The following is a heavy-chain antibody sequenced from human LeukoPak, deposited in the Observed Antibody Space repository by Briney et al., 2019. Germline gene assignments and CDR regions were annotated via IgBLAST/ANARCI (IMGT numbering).Heavy chain of an antibody. CDR3: ARQDFWSGSDRWVDY. Sequence: ASVKVSCKASGYTFNSYGISWVRQAPGQGLEWMGWISANSGNTNYAEKLQDRVTMTTDTSTTTAYMELTNLRSDDTAVYYCARQDFWSGSDRWVDYWGQGTLVTVSS. J-gene: IGHJ4*02. V-gene: IGHV1-18*01. D-gene: IGHD3-3*01. CDR2: ISANSGNT. CDR1: GYTFNSYG.